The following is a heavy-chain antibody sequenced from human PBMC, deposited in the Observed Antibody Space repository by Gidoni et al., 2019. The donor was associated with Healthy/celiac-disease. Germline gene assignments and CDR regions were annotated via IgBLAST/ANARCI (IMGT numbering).Heavy chain of an antibody. D-gene: IGHD5-18*01. V-gene: IGHV3-48*02. CDR1: GFTFSSYS. J-gene: IGHJ4*02. CDR2: IRSSSSTI. Sequence: EVQLVESGGGLVQPGGSLRLSCAASGFTFSSYSMNWVRQAPGKGLEWVSYIRSSSSTIYYADSVKGRFTISRDNAKNSLYLQMNSLRDEDTAVYYCARDRWIQLWLRGSFDYWGQGTLVTVSS. CDR3: ARDRWIQLWLRGSFDY.